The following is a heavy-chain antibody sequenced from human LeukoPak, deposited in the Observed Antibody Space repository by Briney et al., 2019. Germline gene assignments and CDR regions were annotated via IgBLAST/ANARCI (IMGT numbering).Heavy chain of an antibody. J-gene: IGHJ4*02. CDR2: ISSSSSYI. D-gene: IGHD2-15*01. CDR3: ARDRPGYCSGGSSSPPA. CDR1: GFTFSSYI. V-gene: IGHV3-21*01. Sequence: GGSLRLSCAASGFTFSSYIMNWVRQAPGKGLEWVSSISSSSSYIYYADSVKGRFTISRDNAKNSLYLQMNSLRAEDTAVYYCARDRPGYCSGGSSSPPAWGQGTLVTVSS.